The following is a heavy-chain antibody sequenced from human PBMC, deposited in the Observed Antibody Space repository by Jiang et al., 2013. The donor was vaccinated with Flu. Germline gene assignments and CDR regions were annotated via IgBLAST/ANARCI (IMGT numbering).Heavy chain of an antibody. CDR2: INHSGST. V-gene: IGHV4-34*01. CDR3: ATRAGFDP. CDR1: GGSFSGYY. Sequence: LLKPSETLSLTCAVYGGSFSGYYWSWIRQPPGKGLEWIGEINHSGSTNYNLSLKSRVTISVDTSKNQFSLKLSSVTAADTAVYYCATRAGFDPWGQGTLVTVSS. D-gene: IGHD6-13*01. J-gene: IGHJ5*02.